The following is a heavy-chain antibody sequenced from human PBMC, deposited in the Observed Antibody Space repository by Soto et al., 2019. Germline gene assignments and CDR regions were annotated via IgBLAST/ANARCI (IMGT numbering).Heavy chain of an antibody. CDR2: IRSKAYGGTT. CDR3: TRGDYDYIWGSYRPFDY. D-gene: IGHD3-16*02. V-gene: IGHV3-49*03. CDR1: GFTFGDYA. Sequence: EVQLVESGGGLVQPGRSLRLSCTASGFTFGDYAMSWFRQAPGKGLEWVGFIRSKAYGGTTEYAASVKGRFTISRDDSKSIAYLQMNSLNTEDTAVYYCTRGDYDYIWGSYRPFDYWGQGTLVTVSS. J-gene: IGHJ4*02.